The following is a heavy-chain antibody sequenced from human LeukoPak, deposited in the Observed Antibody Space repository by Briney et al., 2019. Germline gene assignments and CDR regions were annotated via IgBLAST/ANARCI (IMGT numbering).Heavy chain of an antibody. Sequence: SETLSLTCAVYGGSFSGYYWSWIRQPPGKGLELIGEINHRGSTNYNPYLTSRVTISVYTSKNQFSLKLSSVTAADTAVYYCARGLSSDHYYGMDVWGQGTTVTVSS. CDR2: INHRGST. V-gene: IGHV4-34*01. CDR3: ARGLSSDHYYGMDV. D-gene: IGHD6-6*01. CDR1: GGSFSGYY. J-gene: IGHJ6*02.